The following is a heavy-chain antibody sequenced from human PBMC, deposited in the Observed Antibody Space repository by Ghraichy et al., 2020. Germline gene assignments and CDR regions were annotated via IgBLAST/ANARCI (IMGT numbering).Heavy chain of an antibody. CDR2: IYYSGST. D-gene: IGHD2-15*01. V-gene: IGHV4-59*01. Sequence: TLSLTCTVSGGSISSYYWSWIRQPPGKGLEWIGYIYYSGSTNYNPSLKSRVTISVDTSKNQFSLKLSSVTAADTAVYYCARVSVVAASNFDYWGQGTLVTVSS. J-gene: IGHJ4*02. CDR1: GGSISSYY. CDR3: ARVSVVAASNFDY.